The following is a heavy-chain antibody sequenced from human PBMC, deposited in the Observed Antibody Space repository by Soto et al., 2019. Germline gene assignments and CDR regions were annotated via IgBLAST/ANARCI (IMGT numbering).Heavy chain of an antibody. V-gene: IGHV4-61*08. CDR2: IYYSGST. Sequence: SETLSLTCTVSGGSISSADYYWSWIRQHPGKGLEWIGYIYYSGSTNYNPSLKSRVTISVDTSKNQFSLKLSSVTAADTAVYYCARDLWGYCGTDCYPLDVWGQGTKVTVSS. J-gene: IGHJ6*02. D-gene: IGHD2-21*02. CDR3: ARDLWGYCGTDCYPLDV. CDR1: GGSISSADYY.